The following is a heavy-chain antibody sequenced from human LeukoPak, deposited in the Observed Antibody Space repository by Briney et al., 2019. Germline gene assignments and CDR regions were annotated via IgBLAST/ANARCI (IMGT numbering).Heavy chain of an antibody. CDR3: ARDVGATSDWFDP. J-gene: IGHJ5*02. D-gene: IGHD1-26*01. V-gene: IGHV1-2*02. CDR2: INPNSGGT. CDR1: GYTFTGYY. Sequence: ASVKVSCKASGYTFTGYYMHWVRQAPGQGLEWMGWINPNSGGTNYAQKFQGRVTVTRDTSISTAYMELSRLRSDDTAVYYCARDVGATSDWFDPWGQGTLVTVSS.